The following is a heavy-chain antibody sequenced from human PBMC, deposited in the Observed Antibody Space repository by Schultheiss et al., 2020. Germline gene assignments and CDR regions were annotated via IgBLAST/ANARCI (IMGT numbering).Heavy chain of an antibody. CDR3: ARVSNDYVWGSYRSDYDAFDI. CDR1: GGSISSGGYY. CDR2: IYYSGST. J-gene: IGHJ3*02. Sequence: SQTLSLTCTVSGGSISSGGYYWSWIRQHPGKGLEWIGYIYYSGSTYYNPSLKSRVTISVDTSKNQFSLKLSSVTAADTAVYYCARVSNDYVWGSYRSDYDAFDIWGQGTMVTVSS. D-gene: IGHD3-16*02. V-gene: IGHV4-31*03.